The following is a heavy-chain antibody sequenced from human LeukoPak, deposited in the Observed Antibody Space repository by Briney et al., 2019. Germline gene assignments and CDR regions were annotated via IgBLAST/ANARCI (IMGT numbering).Heavy chain of an antibody. CDR3: ARSEAYSSSGYLFFQH. CDR2: IYYSGST. V-gene: IGHV4-59*08. D-gene: IGHD6-13*01. CDR1: GGSISSYY. Sequence: PSETLSLTCTVSGGSISSYYWSWIRQPPGKGLEWIGYIYYSGSTNYNPSLTSRVTISVDTSKNQFSLRLSSVTAADTAVYYCARSEAYSSSGYLFFQHWGQGTLVTVSS. J-gene: IGHJ1*01.